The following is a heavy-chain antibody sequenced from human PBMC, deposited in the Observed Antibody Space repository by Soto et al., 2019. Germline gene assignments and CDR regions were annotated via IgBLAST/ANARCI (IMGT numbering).Heavy chain of an antibody. CDR2: IWYDGSNK. D-gene: IGHD6-19*01. CDR1: GFTFSSYG. CDR3: ARGSDSSGWWYFDL. V-gene: IGHV3-33*01. Sequence: QVQLVESGGGVVQPGRSLRLSCAASGFTFSSYGMHWVRQAPGKGLEWVAVIWYDGSNKYYADSVKGRFTISRDNSKNTLYLQMNSLRAEDTAVYYWARGSDSSGWWYFDLWGRGTLVTVSS. J-gene: IGHJ2*01.